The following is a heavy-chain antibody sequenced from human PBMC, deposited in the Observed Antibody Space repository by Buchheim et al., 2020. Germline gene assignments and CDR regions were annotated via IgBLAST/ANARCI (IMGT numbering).Heavy chain of an antibody. CDR3: AREPPHTMYFDY. CDR1: GYTFTTYY. J-gene: IGHJ4*02. D-gene: IGHD5-24*01. Sequence: QVQLVQSGAEVKNPGASVKVSCEASGYTFTTYYIHWVRQAPGQGLEWMGIIKLDGGGTTYAQKFQGRVTVTSDTSTSTVYMELRSLRTEDTAVYYCAREPPHTMYFDYWGQGTL. CDR2: IKLDGGGT. V-gene: IGHV1-46*01.